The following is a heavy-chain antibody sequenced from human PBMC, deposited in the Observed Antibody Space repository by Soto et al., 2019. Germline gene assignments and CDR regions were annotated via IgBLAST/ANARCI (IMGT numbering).Heavy chain of an antibody. V-gene: IGHV3-33*01. J-gene: IGHJ5*02. CDR3: ARESGELTVIRYNWFDP. D-gene: IGHD4-4*01. CDR2: IWYDGSNK. CDR1: GFTFSSYG. Sequence: QVQLVESGGGVVQPGRSLRLSCAASGFTFSSYGMHWVRQAPGKGLDWVAVIWYDGSNKYYADSVKGRFTISRDNSKNTLYLQMQRLRAEDRGVYYCARESGELTVIRYNWFDPWGQGTLVTV.